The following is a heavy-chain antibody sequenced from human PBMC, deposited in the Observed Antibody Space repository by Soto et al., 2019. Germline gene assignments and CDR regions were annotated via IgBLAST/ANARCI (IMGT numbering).Heavy chain of an antibody. CDR3: ARKIAVAGFMGSDWFDP. CDR2: IYPGDSDT. D-gene: IGHD6-19*01. Sequence: PGESLRISCKGSGYSFTSYWIVWVLQMPGKGLEWMGIIYPGDSDTRYSPSFQGQVTISADKSISTAYLQWSSLKASDTAMYYCARKIAVAGFMGSDWFDPWGQGTMVTVSS. J-gene: IGHJ5*02. V-gene: IGHV5-51*01. CDR1: GYSFTSYW.